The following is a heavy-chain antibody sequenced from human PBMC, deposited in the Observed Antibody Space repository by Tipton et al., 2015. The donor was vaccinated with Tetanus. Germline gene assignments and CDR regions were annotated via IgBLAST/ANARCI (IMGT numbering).Heavy chain of an antibody. V-gene: IGHV3-23*01. CDR1: GFSFSNYA. CDR3: ARVNVSDAATIPFDY. J-gene: IGHJ4*02. D-gene: IGHD5-24*01. Sequence: SLRLSCVASGFSFSNYAMSWVRQAPVKGLEWVSAISGDGGSTYYLGSVRGRFTISRDNFKNTVYLQLNSLRDEDTATYYCARVNVSDAATIPFDYWGQGTLVTVSS. CDR2: ISGDGGST.